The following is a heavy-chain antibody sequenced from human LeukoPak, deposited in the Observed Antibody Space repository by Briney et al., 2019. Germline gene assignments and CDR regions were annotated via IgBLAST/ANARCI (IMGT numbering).Heavy chain of an antibody. CDR3: ARARHVGSSTDAFDI. D-gene: IGHD1-26*01. J-gene: IGHJ3*02. V-gene: IGHV1-18*01. CDR1: GHTFINHG. CDR2: TSDYMGNR. Sequence: ASVTVSCKASGHTFINHGIGWVRQAPGQGLEWMGWTSDYMGNRNTDYAQKFQGRVSMTTDSSTSTAYMGLRSLTSDDTAVYYCARARHVGSSTDAFDIWGQGTMVTVSS.